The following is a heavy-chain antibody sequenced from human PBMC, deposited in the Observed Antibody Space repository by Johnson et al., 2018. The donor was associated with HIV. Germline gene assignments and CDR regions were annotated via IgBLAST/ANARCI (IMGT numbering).Heavy chain of an antibody. Sequence: QLVESGGGLVQPGGSLRLSCAASGFNVSRNYMSWVRQAPGKGLEWVSVIFRCDSTHYADSVRGRFTISRDSSKNTLYLQMNSLRAEDAAVYYCASTYYNVCSGPPSPAFDIWGQGTMVTVSS. CDR1: GFNVSRNY. CDR3: ASTYYNVCSGPPSPAFDI. V-gene: IGHV3-66*01. CDR2: IFRCDST. D-gene: IGHD3-22*01. J-gene: IGHJ3*02.